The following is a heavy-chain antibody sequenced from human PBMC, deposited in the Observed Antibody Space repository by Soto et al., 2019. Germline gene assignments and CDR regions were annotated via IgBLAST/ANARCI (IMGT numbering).Heavy chain of an antibody. CDR1: GGSISSGGYY. D-gene: IGHD4-17*01. V-gene: IGHV4-31*03. J-gene: IGHJ6*02. CDR2: IYYSGST. CDR3: ARVAGKGDYRFGGMDV. Sequence: SETLSLTCTVSGGSISSGGYYWSWIRQHPGKGLEWIGYIYYSGSTYYNPSLKSRVTISVDTSKNQFSLKLSSVTAADTAVYYCARVAGKGDYRFGGMDVWGQGTTVTVSS.